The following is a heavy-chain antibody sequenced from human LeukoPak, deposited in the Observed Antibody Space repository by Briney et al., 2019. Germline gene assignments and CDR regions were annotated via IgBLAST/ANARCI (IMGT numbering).Heavy chain of an antibody. J-gene: IGHJ4*02. CDR1: GGSISSSSYY. Sequence: SETLSLTCTVSGGSISSSSYYWGWIRQPPGKGLEWIGSIYYSGSTYYNPSLKSRVTISVDTSKNQFSLKLSSVTAADTAVYYCARPQSAGSGYYYIDYWGQGTLVTVSA. CDR3: ARPQSAGSGYYYIDY. D-gene: IGHD3-22*01. CDR2: IYYSGST. V-gene: IGHV4-39*01.